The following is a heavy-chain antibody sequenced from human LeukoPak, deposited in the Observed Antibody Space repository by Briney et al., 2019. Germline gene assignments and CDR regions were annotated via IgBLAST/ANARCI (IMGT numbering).Heavy chain of an antibody. D-gene: IGHD5/OR15-5a*01. J-gene: IGHJ4*02. Sequence: SETLSLTCAVYGTSFSGPYWSWLPQAPGKGPEWMGEINHSGTTNYNTSLKSRVTISVDTSNNHFSLKLSLRTAADTAVYYCAREGVSVTNFDFWGQGTLVTVSS. CDR2: INHSGTT. CDR1: GTSFSGPY. CDR3: AREGVSVTNFDF. V-gene: IGHV4-34*01.